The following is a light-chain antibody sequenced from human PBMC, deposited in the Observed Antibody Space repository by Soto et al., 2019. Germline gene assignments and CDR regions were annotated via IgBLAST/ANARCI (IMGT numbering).Light chain of an antibody. CDR1: QGMSSS. CDR3: QQLYT. J-gene: IGKJ4*02. Sequence: DIQLTQSPPFLSASVGDRVTVSCRASQGMSSSFAWYQQKPGKAPKLLIYAVSTLHSGVPSRFSGSGSGTEFTRTVSSLQPEYFRTNFCQQLYTFGGGTKVEVE. CDR2: AVS. V-gene: IGKV1-9*01.